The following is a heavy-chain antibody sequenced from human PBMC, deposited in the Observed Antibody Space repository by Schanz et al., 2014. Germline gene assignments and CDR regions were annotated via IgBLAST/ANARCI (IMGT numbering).Heavy chain of an antibody. J-gene: IGHJ5*02. CDR1: GYTFTSYG. Sequence: QVQLVQSGAEVKKPGASVKVSCKASGYTFTSYGISWVRQAPGQGLEWMGWISAYNGNTKYPQKLQGRVTMTTDTSTSTAYIELSSLRSDDTAVYYCARDTADCYVIGSEDASWGQGTLVTVSS. CDR3: ARDTADCYVIGSEDAS. CDR2: ISAYNGNT. V-gene: IGHV1-18*01. D-gene: IGHD3-3*01.